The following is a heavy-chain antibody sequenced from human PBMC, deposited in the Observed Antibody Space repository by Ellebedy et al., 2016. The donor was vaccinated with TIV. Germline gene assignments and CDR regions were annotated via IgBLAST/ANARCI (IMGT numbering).Heavy chain of an antibody. Sequence: GESLKISCAASGFTFSDYYMSWIRQAPGKGLEWVSYITNTGHTIYYADSVKGRFTIFRDDDKNALYLQMNSLRAEDTAVYYCARDPVGVGPAFDVWGQGTMVTVSS. D-gene: IGHD4-23*01. V-gene: IGHV3-11*04. J-gene: IGHJ3*01. CDR3: ARDPVGVGPAFDV. CDR1: GFTFSDYY. CDR2: ITNTGHTI.